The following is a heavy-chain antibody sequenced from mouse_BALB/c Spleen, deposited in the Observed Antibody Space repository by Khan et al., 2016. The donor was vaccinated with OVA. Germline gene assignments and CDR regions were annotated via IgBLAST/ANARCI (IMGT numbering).Heavy chain of an antibody. D-gene: IGHD2-5*01. CDR1: GYTFTSYW. J-gene: IGHJ2*01. CDR3: ARIKKIVTTYFDY. V-gene: IGHV1S81*02. CDR2: TNPTNGRT. Sequence: QVQLKESGAELVKAGASVKMSCKASGYTFTSYWMPWVKQSLGQGLEWFAETNPTNGRTYYNEKFKSKATLTVDKSSSTAYMLLSGPTFEDSAVYYCARIKKIVTTYFDYWGQGTTLTVSA.